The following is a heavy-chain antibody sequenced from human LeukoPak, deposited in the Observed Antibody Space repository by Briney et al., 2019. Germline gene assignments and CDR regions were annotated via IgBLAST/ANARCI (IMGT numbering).Heavy chain of an antibody. CDR2: IYYSGST. J-gene: IGHJ4*02. D-gene: IGHD3-9*01. V-gene: IGHV4-39*01. CDR1: GGSISSSSYY. Sequence: PSETLSLTCTVSGGSISSSSYYWGWIRQPPGKGLEWIGSIYYSGSTYYNPSLKSRVTISVDTSKNQFSLELSSVTAADTAVYYCARHTLRLRYFDWYSYYFDYWGQGALVTVSS. CDR3: ARHTLRLRYFDWYSYYFDY.